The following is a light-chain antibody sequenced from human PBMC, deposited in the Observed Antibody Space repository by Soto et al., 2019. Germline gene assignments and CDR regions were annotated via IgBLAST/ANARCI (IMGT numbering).Light chain of an antibody. V-gene: IGLV2-14*01. J-gene: IGLJ3*02. Sequence: QSALTQPASVSGSPGQSITISCTGTSSDVGGYNYVSWYQQHPGKAPKLMIYEVSNRPSGVSNRFSGSKSGNTASLTISGLQAEDEADYYCCAFTSVGTWVFGGGTKLTVL. CDR2: EVS. CDR1: SSDVGGYNY. CDR3: CAFTSVGTWV.